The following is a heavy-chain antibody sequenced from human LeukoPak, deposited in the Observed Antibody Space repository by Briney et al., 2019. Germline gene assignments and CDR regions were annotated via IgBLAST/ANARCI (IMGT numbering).Heavy chain of an antibody. J-gene: IGHJ4*02. V-gene: IGHV4-59*01. CDR3: ARAGDWHDLPH. CDR1: GGSIRSDY. D-gene: IGHD1-1*01. CDR2: VHHTGTT. Sequence: PSETLSLTCSVSGGSIRSDYWSWIRQPPGKGLEWIGYVHHTGTTNYNPSLKSRVTISLDTSKNQFSLRLTSVSAADTGVYYCARAGDWHDLPHWGQGTLVTVSS.